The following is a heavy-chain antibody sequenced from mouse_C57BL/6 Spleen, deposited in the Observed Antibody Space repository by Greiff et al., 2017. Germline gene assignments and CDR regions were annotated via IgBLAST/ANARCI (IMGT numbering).Heavy chain of an antibody. CDR2: IRSKSNNYAT. V-gene: IGHV10-1*01. Sequence: EVHLVESGGGLVQPQGSLKLSCAASGFRFNTCAMNWVRQAPGKGLEWVARIRSKSNNYATYYADSVKDRFTISRDDSESMLYLHMNNLKPEDTAMDDCVRPSTVVADWYFYVWGTGTTGTVSS. CDR3: VRPSTVVADWYFYV. D-gene: IGHD1-1*01. CDR1: GFRFNTCA. J-gene: IGHJ1*03.